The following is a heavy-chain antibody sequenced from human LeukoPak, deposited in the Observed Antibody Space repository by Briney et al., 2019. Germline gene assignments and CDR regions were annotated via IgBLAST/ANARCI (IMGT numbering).Heavy chain of an antibody. D-gene: IGHD2-15*01. V-gene: IGHV3-7*05. CDR3: ISGSYFDN. CDR2: IKPDGSEK. CDR1: GFTLSNAW. Sequence: GGSLRLSCAASGFTLSNAWMSWVRQAPGKGLECVANIKPDGSEKYYVDSVKGRFTISRDNAKNSLYLQMNSLRAEDTAVYYCISGSYFDNWGQGTLVTVSS. J-gene: IGHJ4*02.